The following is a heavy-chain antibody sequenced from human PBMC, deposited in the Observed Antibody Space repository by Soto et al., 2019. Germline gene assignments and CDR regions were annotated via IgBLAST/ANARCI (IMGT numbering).Heavy chain of an antibody. CDR2: ISSSSSYI. D-gene: IGHD3-3*02. CDR1: GFTFSSYS. Sequence: LRLSCAASGFTFSSYSMNWVRQAPGKGLEWVSSISSSSSYIYYADLVKGRFTISRDNAKNSLYLQMNSLRAEDTAVYYCARGAPFYPFDYWGQGTLVTVSS. V-gene: IGHV3-21*01. J-gene: IGHJ4*02. CDR3: ARGAPFYPFDY.